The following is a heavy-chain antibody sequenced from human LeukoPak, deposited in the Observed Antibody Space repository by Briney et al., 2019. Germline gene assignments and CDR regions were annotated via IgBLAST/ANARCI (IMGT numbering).Heavy chain of an antibody. J-gene: IGHJ4*02. Sequence: ASVKVSCKVSGYTLTELSMHWVRQAPGKGLEWMGGFDPEDGETIYAQKFQGRVTMTEDTSTDTAYMELSSLRSEDTVVYYCATDLAVAAPAHFDYWGQGTLVTVSS. D-gene: IGHD6-19*01. CDR2: FDPEDGET. CDR1: GYTLTELS. V-gene: IGHV1-24*01. CDR3: ATDLAVAAPAHFDY.